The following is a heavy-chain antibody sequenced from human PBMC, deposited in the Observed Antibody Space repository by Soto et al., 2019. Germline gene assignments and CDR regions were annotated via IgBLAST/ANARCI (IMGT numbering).Heavy chain of an antibody. Sequence: QVQLVQSGGGLVRPEGSLRLSCEASGFIFSDYYMAWIRQAPGKGLEWVSYISGSGDTIYYADSVKGRFTISRDSAKDSLYLQMNSLRDEDTAIYYCARLGQFDFWGQGTVVTVSS. V-gene: IGHV3-11*01. CDR2: ISGSGDTI. CDR3: ARLGQFDF. CDR1: GFIFSDYY. J-gene: IGHJ4*02.